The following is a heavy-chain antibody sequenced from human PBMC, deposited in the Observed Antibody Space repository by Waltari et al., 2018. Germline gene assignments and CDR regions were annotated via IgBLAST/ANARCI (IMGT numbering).Heavy chain of an antibody. CDR2: IYHSGSS. CDR3: ASGYYDTGPPDAFDI. Sequence: QVQLQESGPGLVKPSETLSLTCAVSGYSISSGYYWGWIRQPPGKGLEWIGIIYHSGSSYYNPSLKSRVTISVATSNNQFSLKLSSVTAADTAVYYCASGYYDTGPPDAFDIWGQGTMVTVSS. J-gene: IGHJ3*02. CDR1: GYSISSGYY. D-gene: IGHD3-22*01. V-gene: IGHV4-38-2*01.